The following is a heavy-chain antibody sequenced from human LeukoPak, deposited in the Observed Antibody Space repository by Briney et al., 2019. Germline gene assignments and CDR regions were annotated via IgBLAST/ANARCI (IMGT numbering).Heavy chain of an antibody. CDR3: ARRGSENYYVDY. CDR1: GGSIGSTFYC. CDR2: ICYTGNT. V-gene: IGHV4-39*01. D-gene: IGHD3-10*01. J-gene: IGHJ4*02. Sequence: NPSETLSLTCTVSGGSIGSTFYCWGWIRQPPGKGLDWIGTICYTGNTYYNPSLKSRVTISVDTSKNQFSLKLSSVTAADTAVYYCARRGSENYYVDYWGQGSLVTVSS.